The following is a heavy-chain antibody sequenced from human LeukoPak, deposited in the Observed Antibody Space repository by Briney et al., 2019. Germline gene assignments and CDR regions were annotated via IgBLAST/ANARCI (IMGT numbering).Heavy chain of an antibody. V-gene: IGHV4-4*02. CDR1: GGSISSSNW. CDR2: IYHSGST. D-gene: IGHD3-9*01. CDR3: ARGNYDILTGYTSFDY. Sequence: PSETLSLTCAVSGGSISSSNWWSWVRQPPGKGLEWIGEIYHSGSTNYNPSLKSRVTISVDKSKNQFSLKLSSVTAADTAVYYCARGNYDILTGYTSFDYWGQGTLVTVSS. J-gene: IGHJ4*02.